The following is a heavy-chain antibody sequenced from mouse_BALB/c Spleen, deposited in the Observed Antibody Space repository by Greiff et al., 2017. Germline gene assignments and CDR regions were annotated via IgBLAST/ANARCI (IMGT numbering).Heavy chain of an antibody. CDR3: ARNRGYGSRGENAMDY. D-gene: IGHD1-1*01. Sequence: VMLVESGPGLVAPSQSLSITCTVSGFSLTGYGVNWVRQPPGKGLEWLGMIWGDGSTDYNSALKSRLSISKDNSKSQVFLKMNSLQADDTAIYYCARNRGYGSRGENAMDYWGQGTSVTVSS. CDR2: IWGDGST. V-gene: IGHV2-6-7*01. CDR1: GFSLTGYG. J-gene: IGHJ4*01.